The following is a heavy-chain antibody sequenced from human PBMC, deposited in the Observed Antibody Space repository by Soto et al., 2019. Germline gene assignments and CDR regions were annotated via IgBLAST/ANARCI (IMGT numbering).Heavy chain of an antibody. CDR2: IYSGGST. CDR1: GFTVSSNY. CDR3: ARVMTTVTRAFDY. J-gene: IGHJ4*02. V-gene: IGHV3-66*01. D-gene: IGHD4-17*01. Sequence: GGSLRLSCAASGFTVSSNYMSWVRQAPGKGLEWVSVIYSGGSTYYADSVKGRFTISRDNSKNTLYLQMNSLRAEDTAVYCCARVMTTVTRAFDYWGQGTLVTVSS.